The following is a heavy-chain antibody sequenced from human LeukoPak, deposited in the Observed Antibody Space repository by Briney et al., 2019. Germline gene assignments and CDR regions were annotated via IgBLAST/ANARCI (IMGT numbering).Heavy chain of an antibody. Sequence: ASVKVSCKASGYTFTSYDINWVRQATGQGLEWMGWMNPNSGNTGYAQKFQGRVTITRNTSISTAYTELSSLRSEDTAVYYCARAFRYCSGGSCYPGGYWGQGTLVTVSS. CDR2: MNPNSGNT. J-gene: IGHJ4*02. V-gene: IGHV1-8*03. CDR3: ARAFRYCSGGSCYPGGY. CDR1: GYTFTSYD. D-gene: IGHD2-15*01.